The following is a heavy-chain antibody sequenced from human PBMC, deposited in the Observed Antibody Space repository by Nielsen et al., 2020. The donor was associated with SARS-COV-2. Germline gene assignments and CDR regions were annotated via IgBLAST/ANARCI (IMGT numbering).Heavy chain of an antibody. D-gene: IGHD5-24*01. CDR2: VNPNGGSP. V-gene: IGHV1-46*01. J-gene: IGHJ4*02. Sequence: WVRQAPGQGLEWMGIVNPNGGSPTYAQKFQGRVTMTRDTSTSTVYMELSSLRSEDTAVYYCARDQISRDGYIPNSYYFDYWGQGTLVTVSS. CDR3: ARDQISRDGYIPNSYYFDY.